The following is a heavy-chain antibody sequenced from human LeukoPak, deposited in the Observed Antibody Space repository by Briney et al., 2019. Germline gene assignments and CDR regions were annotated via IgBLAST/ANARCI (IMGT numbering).Heavy chain of an antibody. Sequence: PGGSLRLSCAASGFTFSSYSMNWVRQAPGKGLEWVSSISSSGTHIFYADSVKGRFTVSRDNGKNSLYLQMNSLRAEDTAVYYCARGQMATIEFDHWGQGTLVTVSS. CDR2: ISSSGTHI. CDR1: GFTFSSYS. V-gene: IGHV3-21*01. CDR3: ARGQMATIEFDH. D-gene: IGHD5-24*01. J-gene: IGHJ4*02.